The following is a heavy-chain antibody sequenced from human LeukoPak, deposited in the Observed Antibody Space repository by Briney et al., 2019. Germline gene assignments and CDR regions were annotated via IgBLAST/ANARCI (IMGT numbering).Heavy chain of an antibody. CDR1: GFTVSSNY. V-gene: IGHV3-53*01. Sequence: PGGSLRLSCAASGFTVSSNYMSWVRQAPGKGLEWVSVIYSGGTTYYADSVKGRFTISRDNAKNSLYLQMNSLRAEDTAVYYCAREGDFYYFDYWGQGTLVTVSS. D-gene: IGHD2-21*02. CDR3: AREGDFYYFDY. CDR2: IYSGGTT. J-gene: IGHJ4*02.